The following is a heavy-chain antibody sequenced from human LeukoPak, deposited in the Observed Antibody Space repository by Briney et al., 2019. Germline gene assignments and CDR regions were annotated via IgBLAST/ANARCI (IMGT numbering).Heavy chain of an antibody. CDR2: IKQYGSEK. CDR1: GFTFSSYW. CDR3: AREVRGLLVLFDY. D-gene: IGHD3-10*01. J-gene: IGHJ4*02. V-gene: IGHV3-7*01. Sequence: GGSLRLSCAASGFTFSSYWMSWVRQAPGKGLEWVANIKQYGSEKYYVDSVKGRFTISRDNAKNSLYLQMNSLRAEDTAVYYCAREVRGLLVLFDYWGQGTLVTVSS.